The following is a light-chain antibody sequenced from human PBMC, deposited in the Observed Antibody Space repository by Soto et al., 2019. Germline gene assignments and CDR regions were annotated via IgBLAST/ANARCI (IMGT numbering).Light chain of an antibody. V-gene: IGKV3-15*01. Sequence: EIVMTQSPATLSVFPGKRATLSCRTSQSVSDNLAWYQQKPGQAPRLLIYGASTRATGIPARFSGSGSGTECTLTISSLQSEDFAVYSCQQYDNWPLTFGGGTKVEVK. CDR3: QQYDNWPLT. CDR1: QSVSDN. J-gene: IGKJ4*01. CDR2: GAS.